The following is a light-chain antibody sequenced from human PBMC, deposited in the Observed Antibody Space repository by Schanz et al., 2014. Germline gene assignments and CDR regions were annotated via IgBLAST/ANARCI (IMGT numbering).Light chain of an antibody. J-gene: IGLJ1*01. CDR1: SSDVGGYNY. V-gene: IGLV2-8*01. CDR3: CSYAGSSYV. Sequence: QSALTQPPSASGSPGQSVTISCTGTSSDVGGYNYVSWYQQHPGKAPKLMIYEVNKRPSGVPDRFTGSKTGNTASLTISGLQDEDEADYYCCSYAGSSYVFGTGTKLTVL. CDR2: EVN.